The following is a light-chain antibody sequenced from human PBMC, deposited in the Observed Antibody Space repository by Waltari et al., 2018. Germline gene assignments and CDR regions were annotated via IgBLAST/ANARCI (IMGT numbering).Light chain of an antibody. Sequence: ELVFTHSPGTPLLSPGETATPSCRASQSVSSALAWYQQKPGQAPSLLLYDASTRATGIPDRFSGSGSGTDFSLTISRLEPEDFAVSYCQKYVRLPATFGQGTKVEIK. CDR1: QSVSSA. CDR2: DAS. V-gene: IGKV3-20*01. J-gene: IGKJ1*01. CDR3: QKYVRLPAT.